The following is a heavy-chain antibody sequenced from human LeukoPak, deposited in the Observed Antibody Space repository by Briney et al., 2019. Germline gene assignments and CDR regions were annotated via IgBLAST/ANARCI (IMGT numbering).Heavy chain of an antibody. CDR3: VTTRLTNLEHAFDI. CDR2: ISYDGSNK. CDR1: GFTFSSYG. J-gene: IGHJ3*02. Sequence: GGSLRLSCAASGFTFSSYGMHWVSQAPGKGLEWVAVISYDGSNKYYADSVKGRFTISRDNSKNTLYLQMNSLRAEDTAVYYCVTTRLTNLEHAFDIWGQGTMVTVSS. D-gene: IGHD1-1*01. V-gene: IGHV3-30*03.